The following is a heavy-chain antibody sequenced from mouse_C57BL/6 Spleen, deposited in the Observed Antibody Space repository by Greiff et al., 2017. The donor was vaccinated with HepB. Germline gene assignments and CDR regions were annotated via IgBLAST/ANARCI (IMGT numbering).Heavy chain of an antibody. V-gene: IGHV1-55*01. CDR3: ARPYGSISWFAY. CDR2: IYPGSGST. Sequence: QVQLQQPGAELVKPGASVKMSCKASGYTFTSYWITWVKQRPGQGLEWIGDIYPGSGSTNYNEKFKSKATLTVDTSSSTAYMQLSSLTSEDSAVYYCARPYGSISWFAYWGQGTLVTVSA. D-gene: IGHD1-1*01. J-gene: IGHJ3*01. CDR1: GYTFTSYW.